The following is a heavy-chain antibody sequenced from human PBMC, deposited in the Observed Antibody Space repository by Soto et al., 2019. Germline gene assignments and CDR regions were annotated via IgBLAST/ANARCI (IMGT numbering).Heavy chain of an antibody. J-gene: IGHJ4*02. CDR3: ARHPTNPDY. CDR2: IYYSGIT. Sequence: QLELQESGPGLVKPSETLSLTCTVSGGSVSSSSYHWGWIRQPPGKGLEWIGTIYYSGITYYNPSLKRRLTISVDTSNNQFSLKLRSVTAADTAVYYCARHPTNPDYWGQGTLVTVSS. V-gene: IGHV4-39*01. CDR1: GGSVSSSSYH.